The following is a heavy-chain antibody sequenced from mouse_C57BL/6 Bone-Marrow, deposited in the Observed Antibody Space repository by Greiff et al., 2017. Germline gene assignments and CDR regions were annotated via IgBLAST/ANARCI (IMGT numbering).Heavy chain of an antibody. CDR1: GYTFTSYG. J-gene: IGHJ3*01. D-gene: IGHD3-2*02. V-gene: IGHV1-81*01. CDR3: ARDSSGPWFAY. Sequence: VQLQESGAELARPGASVKLSCKASGYTFTSYGISWVKQRTGQGLEWIGEIYPRSGNTYYNEKFKGKATLTADKSSSTAYMELRSLTSEDSAVYFCARDSSGPWFAYWGQGTLVTVSA. CDR2: IYPRSGNT.